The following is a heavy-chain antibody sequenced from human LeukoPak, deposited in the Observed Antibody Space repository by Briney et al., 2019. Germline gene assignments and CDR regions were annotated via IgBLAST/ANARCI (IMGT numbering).Heavy chain of an antibody. Sequence: PRRSLRLSCAASGFTFSSYGMHWVRQAPGKGLEWVAVIWYDGSNKYYADSVKGRFTISRDNSKNTLYLQMNSLRAEDTAVYYCARDRGSSGWYADYWGQGTLVTVSS. J-gene: IGHJ4*02. V-gene: IGHV3-33*01. CDR2: IWYDGSNK. CDR1: GFTFSSYG. D-gene: IGHD6-19*01. CDR3: ARDRGSSGWYADY.